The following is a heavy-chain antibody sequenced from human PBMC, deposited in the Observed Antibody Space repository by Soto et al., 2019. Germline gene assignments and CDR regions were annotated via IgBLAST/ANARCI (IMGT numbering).Heavy chain of an antibody. D-gene: IGHD1-26*01. J-gene: IGHJ4*02. V-gene: IGHV3-23*01. CDR3: AKDLIRWAGGERGKGLFDY. CDR1: GFTFSSYA. CDR2: ISGSGGST. Sequence: GGSLRLSCAASGFTFSSYAMSWVRQAPGKGLEWVSAISGSGGSTYYADSVKGRFTISTDNSKNKVYLQMNSLGAEDTAVYYCAKDLIRWAGGERGKGLFDYWGQGTLVTVSS.